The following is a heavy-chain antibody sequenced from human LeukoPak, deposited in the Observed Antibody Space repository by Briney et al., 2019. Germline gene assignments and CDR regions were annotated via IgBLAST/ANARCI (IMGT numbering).Heavy chain of an antibody. CDR1: GYTFTGYY. CDR3: ARAEGTYCSSTCCDEDWFDP. CDR2: INPNSGGT. V-gene: IGHV1-2*02. D-gene: IGHD2-2*01. Sequence: GASVTVSCKASGYTFTGYYMHWVRQAPGQGLEWMGWINPNSGGTNYAQKFQGRVTMTRDTSISTAYMELSRLRSDDTAVYYCARAEGTYCSSTCCDEDWFDPWGQGTLVTVSS. J-gene: IGHJ5*02.